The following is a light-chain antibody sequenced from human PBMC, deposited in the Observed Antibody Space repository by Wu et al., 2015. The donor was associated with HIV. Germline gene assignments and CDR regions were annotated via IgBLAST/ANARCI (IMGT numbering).Light chain of an antibody. Sequence: EFVLTQSPATLSLSPGERATLSCRASQSVSSNLAWYQQKPGQAPRLLIYGASTRATGIPARFSGSGSGTEFTLTISSMQSEDFAVYYCHQYNNWPPWTFGQGTKVEIK. CDR1: QSVSSN. CDR2: GAS. J-gene: IGKJ1*01. V-gene: IGKV3-15*01. CDR3: HQYNNWPPWT.